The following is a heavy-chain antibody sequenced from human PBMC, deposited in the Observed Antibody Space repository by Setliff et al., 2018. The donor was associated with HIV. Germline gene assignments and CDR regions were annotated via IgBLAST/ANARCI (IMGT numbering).Heavy chain of an antibody. V-gene: IGHV3-43D*03. D-gene: IGHD3-9*01. CDR1: GFNFNDYC. Sequence: GGSLRLSCVASGFNFNDYCMHWVRQTPGKTLEWASLISWDSGRTDYAVSVRGRFTISRDNSENSLYLQMQSLRPEDTALYYCAKGTMNHDFLTGYSPFDSWGQGTQVTVSS. CDR3: AKGTMNHDFLTGYSPFDS. CDR2: ISWDSGRT. J-gene: IGHJ4*02.